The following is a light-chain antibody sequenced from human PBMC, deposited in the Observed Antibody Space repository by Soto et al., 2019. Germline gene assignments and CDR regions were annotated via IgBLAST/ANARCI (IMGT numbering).Light chain of an antibody. V-gene: IGLV2-18*02. Sequence: QSVLTQPPSVSGSPGQSVTISCTGGSSDVGYYSRVSWYQQPPGTAPKLIIYMVNNRPSGVPDRFSGSRSGNTASLTISGLQAEDEADYYCGSCDSSLTADVYATGPKVAVL. CDR3: GSCDSSLTADV. CDR2: MVN. J-gene: IGLJ1*01. CDR1: SSDVGYYSR.